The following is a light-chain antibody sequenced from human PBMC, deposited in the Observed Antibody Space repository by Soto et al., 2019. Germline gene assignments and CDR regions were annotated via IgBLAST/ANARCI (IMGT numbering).Light chain of an antibody. V-gene: IGKV3-15*01. J-gene: IGKJ1*01. CDR3: QQYNNWPPWT. CDR2: GAS. Sequence: EIVLTQFPGTLSLSPGERATLSCRASQSVSSNLAWYQQKPGQAPSLLIYGASTRATGIPARFSGSGSGTEFTLTISSLQSEDFVVYYCQQYNNWPPWTFGQGTKVDIK. CDR1: QSVSSN.